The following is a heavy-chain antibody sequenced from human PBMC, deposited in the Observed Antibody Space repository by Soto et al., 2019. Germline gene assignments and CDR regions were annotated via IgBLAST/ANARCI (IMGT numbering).Heavy chain of an antibody. V-gene: IGHV4-59*08. Sequence: SETLSLTCTVFGVSIISYYWSWIRQPPGKGLEWIGYIYYSGSTNYNPSLKSRVTISVDTSKNQLSLKLSSVTAADTAVYYCARSDGRYWGQGTLVTVS. CDR2: IYYSGST. CDR1: GVSIISYY. J-gene: IGHJ4*02. CDR3: ARSDGRY.